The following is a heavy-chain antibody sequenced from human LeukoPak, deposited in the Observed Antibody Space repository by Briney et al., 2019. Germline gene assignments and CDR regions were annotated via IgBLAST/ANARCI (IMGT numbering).Heavy chain of an antibody. Sequence: SETLSLTCAVYGGSFSDYYWSWIRQPPGKGLEWIGEINHSGSTNYNPSLKSRVTISVDTSKNQFSLKLSSVTAADTAVYYCARHPLVGGYFDYWGQGTLVTVSS. CDR2: INHSGST. CDR3: ARHPLVGGYFDY. V-gene: IGHV4-34*01. D-gene: IGHD1-26*01. CDR1: GGSFSDYY. J-gene: IGHJ4*02.